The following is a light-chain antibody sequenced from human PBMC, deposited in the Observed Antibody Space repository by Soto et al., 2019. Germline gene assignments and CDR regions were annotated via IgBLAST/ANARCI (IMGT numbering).Light chain of an antibody. Sequence: AIPMTQSASSFSASPGDRVTITCGASQGISSYLAWYQQKKGKAPKLLIYAASTLQSGVPSRFSGSGYGTDFNLTISCLQSEDFATYYCQQYYSYPLTFGQGTRLEIK. J-gene: IGKJ5*01. V-gene: IGKV1-8*01. CDR3: QQYYSYPLT. CDR2: AAS. CDR1: QGISSY.